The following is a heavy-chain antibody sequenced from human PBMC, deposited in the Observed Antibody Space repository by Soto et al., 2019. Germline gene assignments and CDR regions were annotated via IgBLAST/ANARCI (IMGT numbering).Heavy chain of an antibody. CDR2: ISGSGGST. CDR1: GFGVNSNY. V-gene: IGHV3-23*01. J-gene: IGHJ4*02. CDR3: AKSLRGIIIDFDG. D-gene: IGHD3-10*01. Sequence: PGGSLRLSCAASGFGVNSNYMSWVRQAPGKGLECVSAISGSGGSTYSVDSVKGRFTISRDNSKNTLYLQMNSLRAEDTAVYYCAKSLRGIIIDFDGWGQGTLVTVSS.